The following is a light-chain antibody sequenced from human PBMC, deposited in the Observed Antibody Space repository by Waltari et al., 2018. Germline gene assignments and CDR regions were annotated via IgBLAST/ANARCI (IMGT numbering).Light chain of an antibody. CDR2: DAS. V-gene: IGKV3-11*01. Sequence: EIVLTQSPATLSLSPGERATLSCRASQSVRSYLVWYQQKPGQAPRLLIYDASNRATGIPAMFSASGSGTDFTLTISSLEPEDFAVYYCQQGYYWPTFGGGTKVEIK. CDR1: QSVRSY. CDR3: QQGYYWPT. J-gene: IGKJ4*01.